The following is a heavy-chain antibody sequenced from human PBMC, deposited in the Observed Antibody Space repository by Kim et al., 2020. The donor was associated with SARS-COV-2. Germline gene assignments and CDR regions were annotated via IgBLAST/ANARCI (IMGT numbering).Heavy chain of an antibody. CDR3: ARVRVATINY. D-gene: IGHD5-12*01. CDR2: ST. V-gene: IGHV4-34*01. J-gene: IGHJ4*02. Sequence: STNYTPSLKSRVTISVDTSKNQFSLKLSAVTAADTAVYYCARVRVATINYWGQGTLVTVSS.